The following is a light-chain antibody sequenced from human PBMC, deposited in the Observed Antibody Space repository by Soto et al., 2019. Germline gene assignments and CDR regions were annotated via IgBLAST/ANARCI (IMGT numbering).Light chain of an antibody. CDR2: DVS. Sequence: QLVLTQPRSVSGSPGQSVTISCTGTSSDVGGYNYVSWYQQHPGKAPKLIIYDVSKRPSGVPDRFSGSKSGNTASLTISGLQAEDEADYYCCSYAGSYTHVFGTGTKLTVL. J-gene: IGLJ1*01. CDR1: SSDVGGYNY. CDR3: CSYAGSYTHV. V-gene: IGLV2-11*01.